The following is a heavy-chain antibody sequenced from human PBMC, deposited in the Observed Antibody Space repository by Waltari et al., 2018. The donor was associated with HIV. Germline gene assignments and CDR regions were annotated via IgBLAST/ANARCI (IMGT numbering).Heavy chain of an antibody. V-gene: IGHV4-30-4*01. CDR2: IYSMGST. D-gene: IGHD5-12*01. Sequence: QVQLQESGPGLVKPSQTLSLICTVSGGSISSSYYYWSWIRQPPGKGLEWIGYIYSMGSTNYTPCRKRRLTISVDTAKNQFALELSSVTAADTAAYYCARGGAGYGDHNPGNYLDYWGQGTLVTVSS. J-gene: IGHJ4*02. CDR1: GGSISSSYYY. CDR3: ARGGAGYGDHNPGNYLDY.